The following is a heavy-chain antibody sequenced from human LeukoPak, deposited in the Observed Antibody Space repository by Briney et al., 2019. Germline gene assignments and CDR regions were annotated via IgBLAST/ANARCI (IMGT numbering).Heavy chain of an antibody. CDR2: VNSDGSST. CDR1: GFTFSGYW. J-gene: IGHJ4*02. V-gene: IGHV3-74*01. D-gene: IGHD6-19*01. CDR3: GRGSAVAYNVVDY. Sequence: GGSLRLSCAASGFTFSGYWTHWVRQAPEKGLMWVSRVNSDGSSTSYADVVKGRFTVSRDNTKNTVYLQMNSLRAEDTAVYYCGRGSAVAYNVVDYWGQGTLVTVSS.